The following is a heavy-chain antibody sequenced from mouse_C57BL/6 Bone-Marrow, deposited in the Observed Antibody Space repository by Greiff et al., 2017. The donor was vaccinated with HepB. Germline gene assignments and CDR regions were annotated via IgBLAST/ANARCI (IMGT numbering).Heavy chain of an antibody. V-gene: IGHV1-9*01. J-gene: IGHJ2*01. CDR1: GYTFTGYW. Sequence: VKLVESGAELMKPGASVKLSCKATGYTFTGYWIEWVKQRPGHGLEWIGEILPGSGSTNYNEKFKGKATFTADTSSNTAYMQLSSLTTEDSAIYYCARRSPITTVVGTFDYWGKGTTLTVSS. CDR2: ILPGSGST. CDR3: ARRSPITTVVGTFDY. D-gene: IGHD1-1*01.